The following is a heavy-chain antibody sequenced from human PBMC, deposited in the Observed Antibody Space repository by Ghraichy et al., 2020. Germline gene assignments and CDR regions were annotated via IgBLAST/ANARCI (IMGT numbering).Heavy chain of an antibody. J-gene: IGHJ4*02. CDR2: INSDGSDI. CDR1: GFTFSSYW. D-gene: IGHD1-26*01. Sequence: GSLRLSCAASGFTFSSYWMHWVRQAPGKGLVWVSRINSDGSDINYVDSVKGRFTISRDNAKNTLYLQMNSLRGEDTAVYYCAGGDTRSYAEGYYFDYWGQGILVIVSS. CDR3: AGGDTRSYAEGYYFDY. V-gene: IGHV3-74*01.